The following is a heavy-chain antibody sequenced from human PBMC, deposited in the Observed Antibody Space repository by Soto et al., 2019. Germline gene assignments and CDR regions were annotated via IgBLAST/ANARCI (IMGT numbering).Heavy chain of an antibody. CDR3: ARDGYERPHDAFAI. CDR1: GGTIGSGGCY. CDR2: IYYSGST. D-gene: IGHD5-12*01. J-gene: IGHJ3*02. V-gene: IGHV4-31*03. Sequence: NRSLKSTVYGGTIGSGGCYWIWKQKHPGKGLEWIGYIYYSGSTYYNPSLKSRVTISVDTSKNQFSLKLSSVTAADTAVYYCARDGYERPHDAFAIWGQGTMVTVSS.